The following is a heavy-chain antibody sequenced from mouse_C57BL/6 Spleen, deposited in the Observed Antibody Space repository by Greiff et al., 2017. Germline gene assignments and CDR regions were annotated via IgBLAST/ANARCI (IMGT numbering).Heavy chain of an antibody. Sequence: VQLQQSGAELVKPGASVKLSCTASGFNIKDYYMHWVKQRTEQGLEWIGRIDPEDGDTQYAPKFQGKATITADPSSNTASLQLSSLTSEDTADYYCARMSGYSYFDVWGTGTTVTVSS. CDR2: IDPEDGDT. CDR3: ARMSGYSYFDV. CDR1: GFNIKDYY. J-gene: IGHJ1*03. V-gene: IGHV14-2*01. D-gene: IGHD1-3*01.